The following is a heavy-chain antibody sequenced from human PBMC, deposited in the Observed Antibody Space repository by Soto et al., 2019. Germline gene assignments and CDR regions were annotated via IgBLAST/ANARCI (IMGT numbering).Heavy chain of an antibody. CDR2: INAGNGNT. CDR1: GGTFNSYA. J-gene: IGHJ2*01. Sequence: ASVKVSCKASGGTFNSYAISWVRQARGQRLEWMGWINAGNGNTKYSQKFQGRVTITRDTSASTAYMELSSLRSEDTAVYYCARGGSLYWYFDLWGRGTLVTVSP. V-gene: IGHV1-3*01. D-gene: IGHD1-26*01. CDR3: ARGGSLYWYFDL.